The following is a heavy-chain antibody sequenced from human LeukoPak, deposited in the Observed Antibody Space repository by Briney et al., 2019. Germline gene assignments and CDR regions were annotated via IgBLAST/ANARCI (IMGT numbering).Heavy chain of an antibody. Sequence: ASVKVSCKASGYTFTSYDINWVRQATGQGLEWMGWMNPNSGNTGYAQKFQGRVTITRNTSISTAYMELSSLRSEDTAVYYCARGLKYCSSTSCPPDYYYYYMDVWGKGTTVTVSS. CDR2: MNPNSGNT. J-gene: IGHJ6*03. CDR3: ARGLKYCSSTSCPPDYYYYYMDV. D-gene: IGHD2-2*01. V-gene: IGHV1-8*03. CDR1: GYTFTSYD.